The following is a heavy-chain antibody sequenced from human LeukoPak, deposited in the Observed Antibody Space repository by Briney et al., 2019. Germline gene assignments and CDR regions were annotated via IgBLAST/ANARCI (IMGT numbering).Heavy chain of an antibody. CDR3: ARRDIVVVVSASDY. CDR1: GFTFSDYV. CDR2: ITASGDRT. Sequence: GESLRLSCAASGFTFSDYVMIWVRQAPGKGLEWVSGITASGDRTFYGDSVRGRFTMSRDNSKNKVYLQMNSLRVDDTAVYYCARRDIVVVVSASDYWGQGTLVTVSS. V-gene: IGHV3-23*01. D-gene: IGHD2-15*01. J-gene: IGHJ4*02.